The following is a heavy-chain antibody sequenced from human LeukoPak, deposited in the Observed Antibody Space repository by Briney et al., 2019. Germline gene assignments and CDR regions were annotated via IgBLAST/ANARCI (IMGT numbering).Heavy chain of an antibody. CDR1: GYTFTGYY. J-gene: IGHJ6*02. D-gene: IGHD3-22*01. Sequence: GASVKVSCKASGYTFTGYYMHWVRQAPGQGLEWMGWINPNSGGTNYAQKFQGRVTMTRDTSISTAYMELSRLRSDDTAVYYCASLYYYDSSGSLDYYGMDVWGQGTTVTVSS. CDR2: INPNSGGT. V-gene: IGHV1-2*02. CDR3: ASLYYYDSSGSLDYYGMDV.